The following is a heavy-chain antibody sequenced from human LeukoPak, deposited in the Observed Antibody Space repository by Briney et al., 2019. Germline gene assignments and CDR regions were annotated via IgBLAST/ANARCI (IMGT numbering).Heavy chain of an antibody. V-gene: IGHV4-34*01. CDR1: GGSLSGYY. D-gene: IGHD3-9*01. CDR3: ERGGILTGYYNRRQYYFDY. J-gene: IGHJ4*02. Sequence: SAALSLPCAVSGGSLSGYYWGWVRPPPGKGLEWIGEINHSGSTNYNPPLQSRVTISVHTSKNQFSLQLSSLTRARPALFYFERGGILTGYYNRRQYYFDYWGQGTLVTVSS. CDR2: INHSGST.